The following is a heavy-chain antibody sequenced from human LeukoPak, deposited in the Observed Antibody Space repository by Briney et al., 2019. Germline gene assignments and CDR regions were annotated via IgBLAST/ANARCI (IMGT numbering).Heavy chain of an antibody. Sequence: PSETLSLXCPVSGGSISSSNYHWGWIRQPPGKGPEWIGSVYYSGSTSYSPSLKSRVIVSVDTSKNHFSLKLSSVTAADTAVYYCARHLWSSSWCYFDYWGQGTLVTVSS. D-gene: IGHD6-13*01. CDR3: ARHLWSSSWCYFDY. J-gene: IGHJ4*02. V-gene: IGHV4-39*01. CDR1: GGSISSSNYH. CDR2: VYYSGST.